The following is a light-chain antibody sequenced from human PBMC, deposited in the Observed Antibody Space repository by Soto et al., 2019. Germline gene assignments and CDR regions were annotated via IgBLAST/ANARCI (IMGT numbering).Light chain of an antibody. V-gene: IGKV3D-20*02. Sequence: ELVLTQSPGTLSLSPVERATLSCRASHSLSSRNLAWYQQKPGQAPRPLIYGVSSRATGIPDRFSGSGSGTDFTLSISSLEPEDFAVYYCQQRGDWPPITFGQGTRLEIK. CDR3: QQRGDWPPIT. CDR1: HSLSSRN. J-gene: IGKJ5*01. CDR2: GVS.